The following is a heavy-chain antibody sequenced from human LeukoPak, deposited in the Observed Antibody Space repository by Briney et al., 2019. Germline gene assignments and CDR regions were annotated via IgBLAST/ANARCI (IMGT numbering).Heavy chain of an antibody. D-gene: IGHD2-21*02. J-gene: IGHJ4*02. CDR3: AIDFVVVTETATAL. V-gene: IGHV4-34*01. CDR2: INHSGIT. CDR1: GGSFSGCY. Sequence: SETLSLTCAVYGGSFSGCYWNWIRQSPGRGLEWIGEINHSGITNYNPSLKSRVTISVDTSKNQFSLKLSSVTAADTAVYYCAIDFVVVTETATALWGQGTLVTVSS.